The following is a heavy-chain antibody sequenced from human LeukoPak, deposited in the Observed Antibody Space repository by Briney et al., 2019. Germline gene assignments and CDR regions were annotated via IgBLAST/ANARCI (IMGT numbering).Heavy chain of an antibody. CDR2: IFPSGGEI. CDR3: AKGLSAAGTFGTH. D-gene: IGHD6-13*01. J-gene: IGHJ4*02. V-gene: IGHV3-23*01. Sequence: GGSLRLSCAASGFTFSTFAMIWVRQPPGKGLEWVSSIFPSGGEIHYADSVRGRFTISRDNSKNTLYLQMNSLRAEDTAVYYCAKGLSAAGTFGTHWGQGTLVTVSS. CDR1: GFTFSTFA.